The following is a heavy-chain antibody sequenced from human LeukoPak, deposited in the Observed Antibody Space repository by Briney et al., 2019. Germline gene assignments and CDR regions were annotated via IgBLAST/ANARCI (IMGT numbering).Heavy chain of an antibody. J-gene: IGHJ4*02. CDR1: GFTFSSYS. V-gene: IGHV3-21*01. CDR2: MSRSSSYI. D-gene: IGHD3-22*01. CDR3: GRDGSSGYVDY. Sequence: PGGSLRLSCAASGFTFSSYSMNGVRQAPGKGREGVSSMSRSSSYIYYADSVKRRFTISKEHANNSLYLQMNSLRAEDTAVYYCGRDGSSGYVDYWGQGTLVTVSS.